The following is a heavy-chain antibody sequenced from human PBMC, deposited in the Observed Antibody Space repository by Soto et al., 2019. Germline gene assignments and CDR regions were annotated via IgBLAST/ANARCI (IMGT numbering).Heavy chain of an antibody. CDR1: GGSFSGYY. CDR2: INHSGST. D-gene: IGHD6-6*01. J-gene: IGHJ4*02. CDR3: ARGQARPGVWFDY. V-gene: IGHV4-34*01. Sequence: LPETLSLTCAVYGGSFSGYYWSWIRQPPGKGLEWIGEINHSGSTNYNPSLKSRVTISVDTSKNQFSLKLSSVTAADTAVYYCARGQARPGVWFDYWGQGTLVTVSS.